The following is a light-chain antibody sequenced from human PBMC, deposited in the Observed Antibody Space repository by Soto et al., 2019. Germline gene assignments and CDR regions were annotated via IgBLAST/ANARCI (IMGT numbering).Light chain of an antibody. Sequence: DIQMTQSPSTLSASVGDRVTITCRASQSISDSLAWYQQKPGKAPTLLIYEASSLKSGVPSRFSGSRSGTEYTLTISSLQPDDFATYYCQQYNGYWTFGQGTKVEIK. CDR2: EAS. V-gene: IGKV1-5*03. J-gene: IGKJ1*01. CDR1: QSISDS. CDR3: QQYNGYWT.